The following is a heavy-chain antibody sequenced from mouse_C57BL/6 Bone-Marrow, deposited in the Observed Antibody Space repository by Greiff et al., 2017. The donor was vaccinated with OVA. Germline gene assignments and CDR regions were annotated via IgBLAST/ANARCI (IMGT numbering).Heavy chain of an antibody. CDR2: ISYDGSN. D-gene: IGHD2-4*01. Sequence: EVQRVESGPGLVKPSQSLSLTCSVTGYSITSGYSWNWIRPFPGNQLEWMGYISYDGSNNYNPSLKNRISITRDTTKNQFFLKLNSVTTEDTATYYCARGRGAMITFDYWGQGTTLTVSS. V-gene: IGHV3-6*01. CDR1: GYSITSGYS. CDR3: ARGRGAMITFDY. J-gene: IGHJ2*01.